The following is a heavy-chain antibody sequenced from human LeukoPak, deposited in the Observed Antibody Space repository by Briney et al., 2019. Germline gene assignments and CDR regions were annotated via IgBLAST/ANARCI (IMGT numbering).Heavy chain of an antibody. D-gene: IGHD5-18*01. Sequence: AASVKVSCKASGGTFSSYAISWVRQAPGQGLEWMGGIIPIFGTANYAQKFQGRVTITTDESTSTAYMELSSLRSEDTAVYYCARSRDTAMVKYYYYYMDVWGKGTTVTVSS. CDR2: IIPIFGTA. CDR3: ARSRDTAMVKYYYYYMDV. CDR1: GGTFSSYA. V-gene: IGHV1-69*05. J-gene: IGHJ6*03.